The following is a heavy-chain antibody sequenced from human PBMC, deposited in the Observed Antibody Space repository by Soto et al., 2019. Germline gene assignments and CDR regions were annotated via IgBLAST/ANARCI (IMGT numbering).Heavy chain of an antibody. CDR3: ASDRIAVPAHGYNWFDP. CDR1: GGTFSSYA. Sequence: ASVKVSCKASGGTFSSYAISWVRQAPGQGLEWMRGIIPIFGTANYAQKFQGRVTITADESTSTAYMELSSLRSEDTAVYYCASDRIAVPAHGYNWFDPWRQGTLVTVSS. J-gene: IGHJ5*02. D-gene: IGHD6-19*01. V-gene: IGHV1-69*13. CDR2: IIPIFGTA.